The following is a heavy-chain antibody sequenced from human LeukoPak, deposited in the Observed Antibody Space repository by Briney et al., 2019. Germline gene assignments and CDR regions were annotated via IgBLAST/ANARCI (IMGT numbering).Heavy chain of an antibody. J-gene: IGHJ4*02. CDR3: VKAILFGSVSYYAD. CDR2: VSSDGGCT. D-gene: IGHD3-22*01. CDR1: GFTFSNFP. Sequence: GGSLRLSCSASGFTFSNFPMHWVRQAPGKGLEYVSAVSSDGGCTYYADSVRGRFTISRDNSKNTLSLQMGSLRAEDTAVYYCVKAILFGSVSYYADWGQGTLVTVSP. V-gene: IGHV3-64D*09.